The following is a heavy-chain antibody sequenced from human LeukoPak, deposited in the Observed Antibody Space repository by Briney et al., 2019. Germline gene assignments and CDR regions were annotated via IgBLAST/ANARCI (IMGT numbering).Heavy chain of an antibody. CDR3: ARDRCSGTNCYVRGGFVY. CDR2: SSAHNGNT. D-gene: IGHD2-2*01. CDR1: GYTFITYG. Sequence: ASVRVSCKASGYTFITYGISWVRQAPGQGLEWMGWSSAHNGNTIYAEDFQGRVTMTTETSTNTAYMELRSLRSDDTAVYYCARDRCSGTNCYVRGGFVYWGQGTLVTVSS. J-gene: IGHJ4*02. V-gene: IGHV1-18*01.